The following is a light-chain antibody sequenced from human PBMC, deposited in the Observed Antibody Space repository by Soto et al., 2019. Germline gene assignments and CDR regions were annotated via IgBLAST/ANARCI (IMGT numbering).Light chain of an antibody. CDR1: QSLNNNY. CDR3: QHYVGLPLT. V-gene: IGKV3-20*01. J-gene: IGKJ4*01. CDR2: GAS. Sequence: EIVLTQSPDTLSLSPGERATLSCGASQSLNNNYLAWYQQKPGQAPRLLIYGASRRATGIPDRFSGSGSGTDFTLTISRLEPEDFAAYYCQHYVGLPLTFGGGTKVEI.